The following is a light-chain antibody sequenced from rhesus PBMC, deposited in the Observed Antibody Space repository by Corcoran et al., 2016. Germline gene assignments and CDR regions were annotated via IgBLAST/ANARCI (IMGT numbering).Light chain of an antibody. Sequence: DIQMTQSPSSLSASVGDTVTITCRASQGISKYLAWYQQKPGKAPKPLIYYASNVEGGVPSRFSGSGSGTDFTLPNNRLQPEDFATYYCQQHNSYPLTFCEVTNVEIK. CDR1: QGISKY. V-gene: IGKV1S14*01. CDR3: QQHNSYPLT. CDR2: YAS. J-gene: IGKJ4*01.